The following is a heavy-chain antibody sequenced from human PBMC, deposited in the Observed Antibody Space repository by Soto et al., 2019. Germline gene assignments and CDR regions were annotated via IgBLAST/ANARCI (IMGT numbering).Heavy chain of an antibody. CDR2: VSASGGST. CDR3: ATGRWTSGSYLATERPFHY. J-gene: IGHJ4*02. Sequence: GGSLRLSCAASGLTFSKYAMSWVRQAPGKGLEWVSVVSASGGSTYYADSVRGRLTISRDNSKNTLYLQMNSLRAEDTAVYYCATGRWTSGSYLATERPFHYWGQGTLVTVSS. CDR1: GLTFSKYA. V-gene: IGHV3-23*01. D-gene: IGHD3-10*01.